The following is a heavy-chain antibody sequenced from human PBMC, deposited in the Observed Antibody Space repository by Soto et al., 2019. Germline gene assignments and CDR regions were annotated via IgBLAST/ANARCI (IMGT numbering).Heavy chain of an antibody. V-gene: IGHV5-51*01. J-gene: IGHJ4*02. Sequence: PGESLKISCKGSGYRFTSYWIGWVRQMPGKGLEWMGIIYPGDSDTRYSPSFQGQVTISADKSISTAYLQWSSLKASDTAMYYCARSGEVIDSSGYFLTPFDYWGQGTLVTVSS. CDR2: IYPGDSDT. CDR1: GYRFTSYW. D-gene: IGHD3-22*01. CDR3: ARSGEVIDSSGYFLTPFDY.